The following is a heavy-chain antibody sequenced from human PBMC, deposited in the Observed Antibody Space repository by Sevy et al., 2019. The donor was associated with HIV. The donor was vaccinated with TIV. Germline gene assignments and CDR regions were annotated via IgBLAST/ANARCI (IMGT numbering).Heavy chain of an antibody. CDR3: AKGADYYDSSGYYYGAFDI. CDR2: ISYDGSNK. Sequence: GGSLRLSCAASGFTFSSYAMHWVRQAPGKGLEWVAVISYDGSNKYYADSVKGRFTISRANSKNTLYLQRNSLRAEDMAVYYCAKGADYYDSSGYYYGAFDIWGQGTMVTVSS. J-gene: IGHJ3*02. V-gene: IGHV3-30-3*01. D-gene: IGHD3-22*01. CDR1: GFTFSSYA.